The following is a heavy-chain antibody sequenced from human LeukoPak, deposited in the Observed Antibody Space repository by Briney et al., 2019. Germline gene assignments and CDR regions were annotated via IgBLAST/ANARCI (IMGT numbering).Heavy chain of an antibody. Sequence: ASVRVSCKVSGYTLTQLSMHWVRQAPGKGLEWMGGFDPEDGETIYAQKFQDRVTMTEDTATDTAYLELSSLRSDDTAVYYCATDSGTYFLFWGQGTLVTVSS. V-gene: IGHV1-24*01. CDR3: ATDSGTYFLF. J-gene: IGHJ4*02. CDR1: GYTLTQLS. D-gene: IGHD1-26*01. CDR2: FDPEDGET.